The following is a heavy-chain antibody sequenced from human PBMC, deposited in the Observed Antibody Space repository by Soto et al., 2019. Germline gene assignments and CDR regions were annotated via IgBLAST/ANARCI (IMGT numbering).Heavy chain of an antibody. V-gene: IGHV4-59*01. D-gene: IGHD1-1*01. J-gene: IGHJ4*02. CDR3: ARLQLVQKVIDY. Sequence: SETLSLTCTVSGDSLSTYYWSWIRQPPGKGLQWIGYIFYSGGTAYNPSLKSRVTISLDMSKKQISLKLSSVTTADTATYFCARLQLVQKVIDYWGQGTLVTVSS. CDR2: IFYSGGT. CDR1: GDSLSTYY.